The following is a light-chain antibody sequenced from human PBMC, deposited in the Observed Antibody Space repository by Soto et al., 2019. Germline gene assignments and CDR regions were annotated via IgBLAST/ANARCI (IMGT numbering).Light chain of an antibody. Sequence: DIQMTQSPSSLSASVGDRVTITCRASQSISSYLNWYQQKPGKAPKLLIYAASSLQTGVPSRFSGNRSGTDFTLTISSLQPEDFAIYYCQQSYRTPTTFGQGTRLEIK. J-gene: IGKJ5*01. V-gene: IGKV1-39*01. CDR2: AAS. CDR3: QQSYRTPTT. CDR1: QSISSY.